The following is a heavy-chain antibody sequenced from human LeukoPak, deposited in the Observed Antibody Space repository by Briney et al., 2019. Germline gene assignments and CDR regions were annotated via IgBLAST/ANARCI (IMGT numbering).Heavy chain of an antibody. Sequence: ASVKVSCKASGGTFSSYAISWVRQAPGQGLEWMGGIIPIFGTANYAQKFQGRVTITADESTSTAYMELSSLRSEDTAVYYCARFTYYYDSSGIGIFDYWGQGTLVTVSS. CDR3: ARFTYYYDSSGIGIFDY. V-gene: IGHV1-69*13. D-gene: IGHD3-22*01. CDR2: IIPIFGTA. CDR1: GGTFSSYA. J-gene: IGHJ4*02.